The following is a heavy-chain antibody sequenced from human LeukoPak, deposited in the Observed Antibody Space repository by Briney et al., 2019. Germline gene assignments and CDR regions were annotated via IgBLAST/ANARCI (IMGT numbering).Heavy chain of an antibody. CDR3: ARVRYYDFWSGYSSAINWFDP. CDR2: INHSGST. D-gene: IGHD3-3*01. Sequence: SETLSLTCAVYGGSFSGYYWSWIRQPPGKGLEWIGEINHSGSTNYNPSLKSRVTISVDTSKNQFSLKLSSVTAADTAVYYCARVRYYDFWSGYSSAINWFDPWGRGTLVTVSS. V-gene: IGHV4-34*01. J-gene: IGHJ5*02. CDR1: GGSFSGYY.